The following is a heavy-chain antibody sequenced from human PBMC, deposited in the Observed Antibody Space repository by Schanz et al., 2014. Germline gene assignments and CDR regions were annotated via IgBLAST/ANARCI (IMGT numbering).Heavy chain of an antibody. CDR3: AIHYGDRPL. CDR2: IIPILDKT. CDR1: GYSFTTYD. J-gene: IGHJ4*02. V-gene: IGHV1-8*01. D-gene: IGHD4-17*01. Sequence: QVQLVQSGAEVKKPGASVRVSCKASGYSFTTYDVNWVRQAPGQGLEWMGRIIPILDKTNYAQKFQGRVTMTRDTSLKTAYMEMTDLKFEDAGLYYCAIHYGDRPLWGQGTLIAVSS.